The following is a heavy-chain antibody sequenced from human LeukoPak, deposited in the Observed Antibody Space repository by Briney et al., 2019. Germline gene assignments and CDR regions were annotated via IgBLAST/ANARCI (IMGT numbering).Heavy chain of an antibody. V-gene: IGHV3-48*03. Sequence: GGSLRLSCAASGFTFSSYGMIWVRQAPGKGLEWLSYIGKGGRTIYYADSVKGRFTISRDNAKNSLFLQMNSLRAEDTAVYYCARDSCSTTTCFFDYWGQGKLVTVSS. D-gene: IGHD2-2*01. CDR3: ARDSCSTTTCFFDY. CDR1: GFTFSSYG. J-gene: IGHJ4*02. CDR2: IGKGGRTI.